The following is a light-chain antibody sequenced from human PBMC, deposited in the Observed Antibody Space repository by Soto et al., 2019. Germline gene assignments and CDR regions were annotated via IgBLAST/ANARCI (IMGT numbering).Light chain of an antibody. CDR1: SSDVGCYNY. Sequence: QSALTQPAYVSGSPGQSITISCTGTSSDVGCYNYVAWYQQHPGKAPKFMIYEVSNRPSGVSNRFSGSKSGNSASLTISGLQAEDEADYYCSSYTSSSTHWVFGGGTKLTVL. CDR3: SSYTSSSTHWV. CDR2: EVS. J-gene: IGLJ3*02. V-gene: IGLV2-14*01.